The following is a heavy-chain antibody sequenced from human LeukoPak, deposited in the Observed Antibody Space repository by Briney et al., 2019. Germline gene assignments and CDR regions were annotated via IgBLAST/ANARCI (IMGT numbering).Heavy chain of an antibody. CDR2: MNPNSGHT. J-gene: IGHJ4*02. D-gene: IGHD3-22*01. V-gene: IGHV1-8*03. CDR3: ARSYYYDNSGYFPTDY. CDR1: GYTFTSYD. Sequence: ASVKVSCKASGYTFTSYDINWVRQATGQGLEWMGWMNPNSGHTDYAQKFQGRVTITRNTSISTAYMELSSLRSEDTAAYYCARSYYYDNSGYFPTDYWGQGTLVTVSS.